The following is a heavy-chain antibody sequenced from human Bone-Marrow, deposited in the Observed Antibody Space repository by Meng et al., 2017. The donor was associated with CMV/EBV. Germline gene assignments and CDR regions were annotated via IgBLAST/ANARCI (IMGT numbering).Heavy chain of an antibody. CDR2: ISSSGSTI. CDR1: GFTFSDYY. CDR3: ARDLWMELLPYDAFDI. J-gene: IGHJ3*02. D-gene: IGHD2-15*01. Sequence: GESLKISCAASGFTFSDYYMSWIRQAPGKGLEWVSYISSSGSTIYYADSVKGRFTISRDNAKNSLYLQMNSLRAEDTAVYYCARDLWMELLPYDAFDIWGPGKMVTGSS. V-gene: IGHV3-11*04.